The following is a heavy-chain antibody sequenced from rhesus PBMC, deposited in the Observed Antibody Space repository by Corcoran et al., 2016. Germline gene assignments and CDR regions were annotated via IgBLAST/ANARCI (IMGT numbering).Heavy chain of an antibody. V-gene: IGHV3S5*01. Sequence: EVQLVESGGGLVQPGGSLRLSCAASGFTFSNYGISWVRQAPGKGLEWVSYISYDGDDTHYADSVKRRFTISRDNSKNTLSLQMNSLRPEDTAVYFCAKAAYTSGWSFDYWGQGVLVTVSS. J-gene: IGHJ4*01. CDR2: ISYDGDDT. CDR3: AKAAYTSGWSFDY. CDR1: GFTFSNYG. D-gene: IGHD6S26*01.